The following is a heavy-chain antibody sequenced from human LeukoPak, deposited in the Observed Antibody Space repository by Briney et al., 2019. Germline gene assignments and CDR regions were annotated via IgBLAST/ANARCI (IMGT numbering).Heavy chain of an antibody. CDR1: GGSISSGGYY. D-gene: IGHD1-26*01. V-gene: IGHV4-31*03. J-gene: IGHJ4*02. Sequence: PSQTLSLTCTVSGGSISSGGYYWSWIRQHPGKGLEWIGYIYYSGSTYYNPSLKSRVTISVDTSKNQFSLKLSSVTAADTAVYYCARAFRWELQYYFDYWGQGTLVTVPS. CDR2: IYYSGST. CDR3: ARAFRWELQYYFDY.